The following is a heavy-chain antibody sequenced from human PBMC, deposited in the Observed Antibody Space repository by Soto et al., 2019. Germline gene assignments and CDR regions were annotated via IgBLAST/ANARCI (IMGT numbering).Heavy chain of an antibody. CDR2: INPNSGGT. CDR3: ARDMGYYDSSGYYSHYYGMDV. D-gene: IGHD3-22*01. V-gene: IGHV1-2*04. Sequence: ASVKVSCKASGYTFTGYYMHWVRQAPGQGLERMGWINPNSGGTNYAQKFQGWVTMTRDTSISTAYMELSRLRSDDTAVYYCARDMGYYDSSGYYSHYYGMDVWGQGTTVTVSS. CDR1: GYTFTGYY. J-gene: IGHJ6*02.